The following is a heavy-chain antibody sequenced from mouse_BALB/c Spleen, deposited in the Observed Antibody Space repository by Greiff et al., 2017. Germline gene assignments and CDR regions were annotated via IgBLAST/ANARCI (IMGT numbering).Heavy chain of an antibody. D-gene: IGHD1-1*01. Sequence: EVKLMESGGGLVQPGGSLKLSCAASGFTFSSYTMSWVRQTPEKRLEWVAYISNGGGSTYYPDTVKGRFTISRDNAKNTLYLQMSSLKSEDTAMYYCARLYGSSYPFADWGQGTLVTVSA. CDR3: ARLYGSSYPFAD. J-gene: IGHJ3*01. CDR2: ISNGGGST. CDR1: GFTFSSYT. V-gene: IGHV5-12-2*01.